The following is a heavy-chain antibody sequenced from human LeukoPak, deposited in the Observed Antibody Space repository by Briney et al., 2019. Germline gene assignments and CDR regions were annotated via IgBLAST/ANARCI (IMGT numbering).Heavy chain of an antibody. CDR3: ARDFGYYDILKGNWFDP. CDR1: GYTFTSYG. J-gene: IGHJ5*02. CDR2: ISAYNGNT. V-gene: IGHV1-18*01. Sequence: ASVKVSCKASGYTFTSYGISWVRQAPGQGLEWMGWISAYNGNTNYAQKLQGRVTMTTDTSTSTAYMELRSLRSDDTAVYYCARDFGYYDILKGNWFDPWGQGTLVTVSS. D-gene: IGHD3-9*01.